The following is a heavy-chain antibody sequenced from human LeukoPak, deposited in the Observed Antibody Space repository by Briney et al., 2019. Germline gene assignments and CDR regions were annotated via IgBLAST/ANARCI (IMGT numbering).Heavy chain of an antibody. Sequence: GESLKISCKASGYSFTSYWIGWVRQMPGKGLEWMGIIDPSDSEARYTPSFQGQVTISVDKSLTTADLQWNSLKASDTAMYYCARQTAMGRSGDYWGQGTLVTVSS. CDR1: GYSFTSYW. CDR3: ARQTAMGRSGDY. CDR2: IDPSDSEA. D-gene: IGHD5-18*01. V-gene: IGHV5-51*01. J-gene: IGHJ4*02.